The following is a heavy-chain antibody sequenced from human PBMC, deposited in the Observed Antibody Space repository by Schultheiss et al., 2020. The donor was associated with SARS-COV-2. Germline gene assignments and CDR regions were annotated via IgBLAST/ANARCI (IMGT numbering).Heavy chain of an antibody. CDR1: GFTFSSYG. CDR3: ARDWNYFDY. Sequence: GESLKISCAASGFTFSSYGMHWVRQAPGKGLEWVAVIWYDGSNKYYADSVKGRFTISRDNSKNTLYLQMNSLRAEDTAVYYCARDWNYFDYWGQGTLVTVSS. D-gene: IGHD3-3*01. J-gene: IGHJ4*02. V-gene: IGHV3-33*01. CDR2: IWYDGSNK.